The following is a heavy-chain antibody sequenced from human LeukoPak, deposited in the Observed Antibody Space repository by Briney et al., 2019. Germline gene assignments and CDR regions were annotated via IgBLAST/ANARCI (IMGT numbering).Heavy chain of an antibody. CDR2: ISSSGSTI. CDR1: GFTFSSYE. CDR3: ARGRSSSWYVGPLGTARAFDI. J-gene: IGHJ3*02. Sequence: QTGGSLRLSCVASGFTFSSYEMTWVRQAPGKGLEWVSYISSSGSTIYYADSVKGRFTISRDNAKNSLYLQMNSLRAEDTAVYYCARGRSSSWYVGPLGTARAFDIWGQGTMVTVSS. D-gene: IGHD6-13*01. V-gene: IGHV3-48*03.